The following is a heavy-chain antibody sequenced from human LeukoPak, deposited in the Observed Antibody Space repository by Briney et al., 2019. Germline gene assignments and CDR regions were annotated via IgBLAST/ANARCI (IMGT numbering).Heavy chain of an antibody. J-gene: IGHJ4*02. CDR1: GFTFSSYS. CDR2: ISSSSSYI. Sequence: GGSLRLSCAASGFTFSSYSMNWVRQAPGKGLEWVSSISSSSSYIYYADSVKGRFTISRDNAKNSLYLQMNSLRAEDTAVYYCATVSGRAAGIIASDYWGQGTLVTVSS. D-gene: IGHD6-13*01. CDR3: ATVSGRAAGIIASDY. V-gene: IGHV3-21*01.